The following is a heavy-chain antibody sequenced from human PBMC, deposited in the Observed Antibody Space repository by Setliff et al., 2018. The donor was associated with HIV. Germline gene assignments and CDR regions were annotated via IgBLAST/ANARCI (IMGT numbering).Heavy chain of an antibody. Sequence: SETLSLTCAVSGYSISSGYYWGWIRQPPGKGLEWIGHIYHSGSTSYNPFLESRATISVDTSKNQFSLKLSSVTAADTAVYYCATVSGYYWQYFDYWGPGTLVTVSS. CDR3: ATVSGYYWQYFDY. J-gene: IGHJ4*02. D-gene: IGHD3-22*01. CDR1: GYSISSGYY. CDR2: IYHSGST. V-gene: IGHV4-38-2*01.